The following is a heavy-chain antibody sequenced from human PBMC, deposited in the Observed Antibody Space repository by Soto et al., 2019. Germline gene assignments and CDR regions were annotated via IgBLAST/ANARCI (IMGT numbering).Heavy chain of an antibody. J-gene: IGHJ4*02. V-gene: IGHV3-23*01. CDR2: ISGSGGST. Sequence: PGGSLRLSCAASGFTFSSYAMSWFRQAPGKGLEWVSAISGSGGSTYYADSVKGRFTISRDNSKNTLYLQMNSLRAEDTAVYYCAKQGDDYVWGSYRFDYWGQGTLVTVSS. CDR3: AKQGDDYVWGSYRFDY. D-gene: IGHD3-16*02. CDR1: GFTFSSYA.